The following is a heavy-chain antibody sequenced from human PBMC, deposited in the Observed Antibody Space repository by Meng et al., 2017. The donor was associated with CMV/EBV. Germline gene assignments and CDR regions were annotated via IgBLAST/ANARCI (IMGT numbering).Heavy chain of an antibody. CDR3: SRGGPTIVVVPAALDDVLTGLTKDYYYYGMDV. J-gene: IGHJ6*02. V-gene: IGHV3-66*02. Sequence: GGSLRLSCAASGFTVSSNYMSWVRQAPGKGLEWVSVIYSGGSTYYADSVKGRFSISRDNSKNTLYLQMNSLRAEDTAVYYWSRGGPTIVVVPAALDDVLTGLTKDYYYYGMDVWGQGTTVTVSS. D-gene: IGHD2-2*01. CDR1: GFTVSSNY. CDR2: IYSGGST.